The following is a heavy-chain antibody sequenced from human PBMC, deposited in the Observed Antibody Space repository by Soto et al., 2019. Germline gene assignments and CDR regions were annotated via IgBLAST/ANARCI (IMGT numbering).Heavy chain of an antibody. J-gene: IGHJ5*02. V-gene: IGHV4-59*01. CDR3: ARVSGGWIDP. D-gene: IGHD1-1*01. Sequence: QVQLQESGPGLVKTSETLSLTCTVSGGSISTYYWSWIRQPPGKGLEWIGYISYSGSTKYNSSLKSRVTISVDRSKNQFSLKVSSVTTADTAVYYCARVSGGWIDPRGQGTLVTVFS. CDR2: ISYSGST. CDR1: GGSISTYY.